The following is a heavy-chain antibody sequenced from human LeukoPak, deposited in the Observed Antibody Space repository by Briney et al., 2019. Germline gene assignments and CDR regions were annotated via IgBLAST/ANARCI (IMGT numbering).Heavy chain of an antibody. CDR2: IIPIFGTA. D-gene: IGHD4-11*01. CDR1: GGTFSSYA. Sequence: GASVKVSCKASGGTFSSYAISWVRQAPGQGLEWMGGIIPIFGTANYAQKFQGRVTITTDESTSTAYMELSSLRFEDTAVYYCASVTTDDWFDPWGQGTLVTVSS. V-gene: IGHV1-69*05. J-gene: IGHJ5*02. CDR3: ASVTTDDWFDP.